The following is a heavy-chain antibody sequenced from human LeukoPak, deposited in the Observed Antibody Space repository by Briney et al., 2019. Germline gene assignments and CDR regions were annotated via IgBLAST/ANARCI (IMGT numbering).Heavy chain of an antibody. V-gene: IGHV4-34*01. D-gene: IGHD5-12*01. J-gene: IGHJ4*02. CDR3: ARHLAAGGGLRRYYFDY. Sequence: SETLSLTCAVYGGSFSGYYWSWIRQPPGKGLEWIGEINHSGSTNYNPSLKSRVTISVDTSKNQFSLKLSSVTAADTAVYYCARHLAAGGGLRRYYFDYWGQGTLVTVSS. CDR2: INHSGST. CDR1: GGSFSGYY.